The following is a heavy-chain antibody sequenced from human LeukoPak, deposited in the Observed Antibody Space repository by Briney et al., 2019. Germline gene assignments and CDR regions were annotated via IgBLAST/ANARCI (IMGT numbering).Heavy chain of an antibody. CDR1: GFTFSSYG. CDR2: IWYDGSNK. V-gene: IGHV3-33*01. CDR3: ASYVLGDAFDI. J-gene: IGHJ3*02. D-gene: IGHD3-3*02. Sequence: PGGSLRLSCAASGFTFSSYGMHWVRQAPGKGLEWVAVIWYDGSNKYYADSVKGRFTISRDNSKSTLYLQMNSLRAEDTAVYYCASYVLGDAFDIWGQGTMVTVSS.